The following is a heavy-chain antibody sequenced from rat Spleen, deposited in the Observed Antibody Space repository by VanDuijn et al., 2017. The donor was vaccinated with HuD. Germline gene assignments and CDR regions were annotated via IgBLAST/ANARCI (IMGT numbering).Heavy chain of an antibody. D-gene: IGHD1-1*01. CDR3: AKGWDCSYYRFVMDV. Sequence: EVQLVESGGGLVQPGRSLKLSCAASGFTFSNYGMAWVRQAPTKGLEWVSTINTDGDNTYYPDSVKGRFTISRNNAEDTVYLQMNSLRSEDTATYYCAKGWDCSYYRFVMDVWGQGASVTVSS. CDR2: INTDGDNT. V-gene: IGHV5S13*01. CDR1: GFTFSNYG. J-gene: IGHJ4*01.